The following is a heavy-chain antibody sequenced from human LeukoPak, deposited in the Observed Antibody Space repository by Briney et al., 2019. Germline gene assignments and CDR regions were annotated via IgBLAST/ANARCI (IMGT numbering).Heavy chain of an antibody. CDR1: GFTFSSYA. Sequence: PGGSLRLSCAASGFTFSSYAMSWVRQAPGKGLEWVSGISSSGDRTYYADSVKGRFTISRDNFKNTLYLQMKSLRAEDTAVYYCAKVIRAPISVIVVVKASFDYWGQGSLVTVSS. D-gene: IGHD3-22*01. CDR2: ISSSGDRT. J-gene: IGHJ4*02. V-gene: IGHV3-23*01. CDR3: AKVIRAPISVIVVVKASFDY.